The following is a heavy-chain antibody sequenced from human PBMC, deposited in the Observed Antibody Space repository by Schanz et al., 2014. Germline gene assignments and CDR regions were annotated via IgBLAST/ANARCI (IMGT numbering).Heavy chain of an antibody. CDR2: IATSSSTR. Sequence: EADLVESGGGLIQRGESLRLSCSASGFSFSSYSMNWVRQAPGKGLEWLSYIATSSSTRHYADSVKGRFTISRDNAKKTLSLQMISLRAEDTAVYYCARPRFDYGEVDYWGQGTLVTVSS. CDR1: GFSFSSYS. J-gene: IGHJ4*02. D-gene: IGHD4-17*01. V-gene: IGHV3-48*04. CDR3: ARPRFDYGEVDY.